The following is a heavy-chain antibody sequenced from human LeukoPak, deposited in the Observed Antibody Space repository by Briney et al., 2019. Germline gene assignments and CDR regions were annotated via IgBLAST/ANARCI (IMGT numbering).Heavy chain of an antibody. CDR2: IYSGGST. J-gene: IGHJ4*02. CDR3: ARDRGYRSSPGDY. CDR1: GFTVSSNY. V-gene: IGHV3-66*02. Sequence: QAGGSLRLSCAASGFTVSSNYMSWVRQAPGKGLEWVSVIYSGGSTYYADSVKGRFTISRDNSKNTLYLQMNSLRAEDTAVYYCARDRGYRSSPGDYWGQGTLVTVSS. D-gene: IGHD6-6*01.